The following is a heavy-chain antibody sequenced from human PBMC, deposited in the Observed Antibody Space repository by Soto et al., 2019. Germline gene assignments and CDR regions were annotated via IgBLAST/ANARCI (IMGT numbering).Heavy chain of an antibody. D-gene: IGHD3-3*01. CDR1: GFSLTTSGVG. V-gene: IGHV2-5*02. Sequence: QITLNESGPTQVKPRQTLTLTCTFSGFSLTTSGVGVGWIRQSPGKAPEWLALVYWDDDKRYSPSLKSRLTTTKDTSNNQVLLTMADLDPADTATYYCAHRVLRTVFGLVTTTAIYFDFWGQGTPVAVSS. CDR3: AHRVLRTVFGLVTTTAIYFDF. J-gene: IGHJ4*02. CDR2: VYWDDDK.